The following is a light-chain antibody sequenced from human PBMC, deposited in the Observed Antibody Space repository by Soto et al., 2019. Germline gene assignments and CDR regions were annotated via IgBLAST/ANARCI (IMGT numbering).Light chain of an antibody. CDR2: GVS. Sequence: EIVMTQSPATLSVSPGEGTTLSCRASQSVSSNLAWYQQKPGQAPRLLIYGVSTRATGIPARFSGSGSGTEFTLTISSLQSEDFAVYYCQHYNNWPPLITFGPGTKVDIK. V-gene: IGKV3-15*01. CDR3: QHYNNWPPLIT. CDR1: QSVSSN. J-gene: IGKJ3*01.